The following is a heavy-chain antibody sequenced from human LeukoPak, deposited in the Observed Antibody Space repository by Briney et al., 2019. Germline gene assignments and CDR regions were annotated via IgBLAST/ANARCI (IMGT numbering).Heavy chain of an antibody. CDR3: ARSDSIAVAGI. CDR1: GGTFSSYA. V-gene: IGHV1-69*04. CDR2: IIPIFGIA. J-gene: IGHJ4*02. D-gene: IGHD6-19*01. Sequence: ASVKVSCEASGGTFSSYAISWVRQAPGQGLEWMGRIIPIFGIANYAQKFQGRVTITADKSTSTAYMELSSLRSEDTAVYYCARSDSIAVAGIWGLGTLVTVSS.